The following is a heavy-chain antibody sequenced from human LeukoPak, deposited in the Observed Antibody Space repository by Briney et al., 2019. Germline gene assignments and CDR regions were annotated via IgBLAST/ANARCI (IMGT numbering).Heavy chain of an antibody. CDR1: GYTFTAYY. CDR2: INPHSGDT. J-gene: IGHJ4*02. Sequence: GASVKVSCKASGYTFTAYYLHWVRQAPGQGPEWMGWINPHSGDTYSAQKFQGRVTMTRATSISTAYMELSRLRSDDTAIYYCAKVEDQVVTGPIYFFDYWGQGTLVTVSS. CDR3: AKVEDQVVTGPIYFFDY. V-gene: IGHV1-2*02. D-gene: IGHD2-15*01.